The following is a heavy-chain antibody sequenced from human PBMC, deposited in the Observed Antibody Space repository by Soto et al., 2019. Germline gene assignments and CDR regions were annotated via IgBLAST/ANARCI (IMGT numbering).Heavy chain of an antibody. CDR2: TYYRSKWYN. Sequence: SDTLSLTHVIIWQRVWRSIWACTWIRQSPSRGLEWLGRTYYRSKWYNDYAVSVKSRITINPDTSKNQFSLQLNSVTPEDTAVYYCARGRYFDYWGQGNQVNISS. V-gene: IGHV6-1*01. CDR3: ARGRYFDY. CDR1: WQRVWRSIWA. J-gene: IGHJ4*02.